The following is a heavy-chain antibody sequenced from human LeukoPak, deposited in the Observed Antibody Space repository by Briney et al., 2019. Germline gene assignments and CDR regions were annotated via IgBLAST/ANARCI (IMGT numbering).Heavy chain of an antibody. V-gene: IGHV3-7*01. CDR3: ARDDSGPDY. CDR1: GFTFSSYW. CDR2: MNQDGSEK. D-gene: IGHD6-19*01. J-gene: IGHJ4*02. Sequence: GGSLRLSCAASGFTFSSYWMSWVRQAPGKGLEWVANMNQDGSEKYYVDSVKGRFTISRDNAENSLYLQMDSLRAEDTAVYYCARDDSGPDYWGQGTLVTVSS.